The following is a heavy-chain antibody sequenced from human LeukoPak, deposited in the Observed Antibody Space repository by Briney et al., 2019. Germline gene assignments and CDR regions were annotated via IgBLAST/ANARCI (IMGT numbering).Heavy chain of an antibody. D-gene: IGHD3-22*01. J-gene: IGHJ3*02. CDR3: ARAGMIIASNHAFDI. CDR2: INPSGGST. Sequence: ASVKVSCKASGYTFTYHYIHWVRQAPGQGLEWMGIINPSGGSTSYAQKFQGRVTMTRDTSTSTFYMELSSLRSEDTAVYYCARAGMIIASNHAFDIWGQGTMITVSS. V-gene: IGHV1-46*01. CDR1: GYTFTYHY.